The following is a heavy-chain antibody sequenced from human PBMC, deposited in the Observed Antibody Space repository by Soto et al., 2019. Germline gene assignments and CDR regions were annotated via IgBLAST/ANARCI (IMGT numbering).Heavy chain of an antibody. CDR2: IWYDGSNK. J-gene: IGHJ6*02. Sequence: QVQLVESGGGVVQPGRSLRLSCAASGFTFSSYGMHWVRQAPGKGLEWVAVIWYDGSNKYYADSVKGRFTISRDNSKNTLYLQMNSLRAEDTAVYYCARAPRVSVRNGMDVWGQGTTVTVSS. V-gene: IGHV3-33*01. D-gene: IGHD3-16*02. CDR1: GFTFSSYG. CDR3: ARAPRVSVRNGMDV.